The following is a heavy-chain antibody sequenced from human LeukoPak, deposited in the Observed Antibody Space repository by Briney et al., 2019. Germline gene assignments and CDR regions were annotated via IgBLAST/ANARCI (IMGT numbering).Heavy chain of an antibody. CDR3: MRPLNTVHDSFDV. D-gene: IGHD4-11*01. Sequence: PGGSLRLSCGASGFTFDDYAMHWVRQAAGKGLEWVSGISWNSGSIGYADSVKGRFTISRDNAKNSLYLQMNSLRAGDTALYYCMRPLNTVHDSFDVWGQGTMVTVSS. CDR2: ISWNSGSI. V-gene: IGHV3-9*01. CDR1: GFTFDDYA. J-gene: IGHJ3*01.